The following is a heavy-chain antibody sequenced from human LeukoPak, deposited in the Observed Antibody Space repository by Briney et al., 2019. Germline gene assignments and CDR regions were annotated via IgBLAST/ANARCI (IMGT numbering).Heavy chain of an antibody. D-gene: IGHD2-15*01. Sequence: GGSLRLSCAASGFTFSNYVMYWVRQAPGKGLEWVANIKEDGREKYYVDSVKGRFTLSKDNAKNSVYLQMNSLGAEDTAVYYCARGWGEKGYCRGGTCNNPQFDYWGQGILVTVSS. J-gene: IGHJ4*02. CDR2: IKEDGREK. CDR1: GFTFSNYV. CDR3: ARGWGEKGYCRGGTCNNPQFDY. V-gene: IGHV3-7*01.